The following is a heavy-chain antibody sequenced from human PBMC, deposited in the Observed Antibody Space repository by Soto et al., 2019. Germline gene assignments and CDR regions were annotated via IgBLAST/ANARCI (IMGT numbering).Heavy chain of an antibody. CDR3: ARFKRGLVVPAAQPHSYYGMDV. CDR2: INPNSGGT. D-gene: IGHD2-2*01. CDR1: GYTFTGYY. Sequence: RASVKVSCKASGYTFTGYYMHWVRQAPGQGLEWMGWINPNSGGTNYAQKFQGRVTMTRDTSISTAYMELSRLRSDDTAVYYCARFKRGLVVPAAQPHSYYGMDVWGQGTTVTVSS. J-gene: IGHJ6*02. V-gene: IGHV1-2*02.